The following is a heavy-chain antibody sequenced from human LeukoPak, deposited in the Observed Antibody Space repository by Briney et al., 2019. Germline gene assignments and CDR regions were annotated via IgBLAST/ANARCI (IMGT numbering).Heavy chain of an antibody. V-gene: IGHV4-4*09. Sequence: SETLSLTCTVSGGSISSYYWSWIRQPPGKGLEWIGYIYTSGSTNYNPSLKSRVTMSVDTSKNQFSLKLSSVTAADTAVYYCARDYGSGSYSPFDYWGQGTLVTVSS. CDR3: ARDYGSGSYSPFDY. D-gene: IGHD3-10*01. CDR1: GGSISSYY. J-gene: IGHJ4*02. CDR2: IYTSGST.